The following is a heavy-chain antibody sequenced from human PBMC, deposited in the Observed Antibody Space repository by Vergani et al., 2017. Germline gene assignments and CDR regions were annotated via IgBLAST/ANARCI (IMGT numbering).Heavy chain of an antibody. Sequence: QVQLVQSGAEVKKPGASVKVSCKASGYTFTSYAMHWVRQAPGQRLEWMGWINAGNGNTKYSQKFQGRVTITRDTSASTDYMELSSLRSEDTAVYYCARANDSSGYYSYWGQGTLVTVSS. CDR2: INAGNGNT. CDR3: ARANDSSGYYSY. CDR1: GYTFTSYA. V-gene: IGHV1-3*01. J-gene: IGHJ4*02. D-gene: IGHD3-22*01.